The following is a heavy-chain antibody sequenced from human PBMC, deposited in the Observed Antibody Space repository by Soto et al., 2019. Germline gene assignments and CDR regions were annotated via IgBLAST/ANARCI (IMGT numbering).Heavy chain of an antibody. CDR1: GFTFSSYA. Sequence: GGSLRLSCAASGFTFSSYAMSWVRQAPGKGLEWVSAISGSGGSTYYADSVKGRFTISRDNSKNTLYLQMNSLRAEDTAVDYCAKVPSATYYYYYYMDVWGKGTTVTVSS. CDR2: ISGSGGST. D-gene: IGHD3-10*01. J-gene: IGHJ6*03. CDR3: AKVPSATYYYYYYMDV. V-gene: IGHV3-23*01.